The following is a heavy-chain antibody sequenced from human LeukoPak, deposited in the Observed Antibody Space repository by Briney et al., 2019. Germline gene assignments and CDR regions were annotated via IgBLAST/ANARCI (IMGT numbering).Heavy chain of an antibody. CDR2: MNPNSGNT. V-gene: IGHV1-8*01. Sequence: ASVKVSCKASGYTFTTCDINWVRQATGQGLEWMGWMNPNSGNTGYAQKFQGRVTMTRNTSISTAYMELSSLRSEDTAVYYCASTSGYFDRSYYYYGMDVWGQGTTVTVSS. CDR3: ASTSGYFDRSYYYYGMDV. CDR1: GYTFTTCD. J-gene: IGHJ6*02. D-gene: IGHD3-9*01.